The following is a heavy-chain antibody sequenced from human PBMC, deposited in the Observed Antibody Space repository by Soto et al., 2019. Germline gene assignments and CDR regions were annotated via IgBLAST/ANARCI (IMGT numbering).Heavy chain of an antibody. CDR3: ARSGSGSYYNRENYYYYGMDV. D-gene: IGHD3-10*01. Sequence: GGSLRLSCAASGFTFSSYAMHWVRQAPGKGLEWVAVISYDGSNKYYADSVKGRFTISGDNSKNTLYLQMNSLRAEDTAVYYCARSGSGSYYNRENYYYYGMDVWGQGTTVTVSS. V-gene: IGHV3-30-3*01. CDR1: GFTFSSYA. CDR2: ISYDGSNK. J-gene: IGHJ6*02.